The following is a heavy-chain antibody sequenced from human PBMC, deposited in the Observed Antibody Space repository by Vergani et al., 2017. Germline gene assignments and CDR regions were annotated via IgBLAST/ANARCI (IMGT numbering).Heavy chain of an antibody. D-gene: IGHD5-24*01. CDR1: GGTFSSYA. CDR2: IIPIFGTA. V-gene: IGHV1-69*13. CDR3: ARDRWLQIPYYFDY. J-gene: IGHJ4*02. Sequence: QVQLVQSGAEVKKPGSSVKLSCKASGGTFSSYAISWVRQAPGQGLEWMGRIIPIFGTANYAQKFQGRVTITADESTSTAYMELSSLRSEDTAVYYCARDRWLQIPYYFDYWGQGTLVTVSS.